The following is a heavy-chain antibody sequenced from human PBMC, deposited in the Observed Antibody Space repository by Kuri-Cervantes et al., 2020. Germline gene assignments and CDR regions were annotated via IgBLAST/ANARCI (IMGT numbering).Heavy chain of an antibody. J-gene: IGHJ5*02. Sequence: GESLKISCAASGFTFTTYNMNWVRQAPGKGLEWVSSITTSGDRTHYLDPVMGRFTISRDNSMNTLYLQMNSLRAEDTAVYYCARIAAVNWFDPWGQGTLVTVSS. CDR2: ITTSGDRT. D-gene: IGHD6-13*01. V-gene: IGHV3-23*01. CDR3: ARIAAVNWFDP. CDR1: GFTFTTYN.